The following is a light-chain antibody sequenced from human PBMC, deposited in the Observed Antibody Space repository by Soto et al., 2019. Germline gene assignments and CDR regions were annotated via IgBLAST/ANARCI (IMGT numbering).Light chain of an antibody. CDR2: EVS. CDR1: SSDVGGYDY. V-gene: IGLV2-14*01. J-gene: IGLJ7*01. Sequence: QSALTQPASVSGSPGQSITISCTGTSSDVGGYDYVSWYQQHPGKAPKLIIYEVSNRPSGVSDRFSASKSGNTASLTISGLQAEDEAEYYCSSYTTSSTLIFGGGTQLTVL. CDR3: SSYTTSSTLI.